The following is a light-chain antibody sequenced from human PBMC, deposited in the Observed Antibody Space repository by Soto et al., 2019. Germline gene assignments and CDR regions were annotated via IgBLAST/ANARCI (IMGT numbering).Light chain of an antibody. CDR1: QGIRSD. V-gene: IGKV1-6*01. Sequence: IQVTQSPSSLSASVGDRVTISCRASQGIRSDLAWYQQKPGKVPKLLIYGASRLASGVPSRFSGSGFGTDFTLTISSLQPEDFATYYCLQDYSFPLAFGQGTKVE. J-gene: IGKJ1*01. CDR2: GAS. CDR3: LQDYSFPLA.